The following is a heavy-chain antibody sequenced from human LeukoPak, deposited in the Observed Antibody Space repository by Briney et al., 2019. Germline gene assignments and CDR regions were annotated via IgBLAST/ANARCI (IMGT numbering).Heavy chain of an antibody. CDR2: INHSGST. CDR1: GGSLSGYY. CDR3: ARHGDYVGSDY. D-gene: IGHD4-17*01. J-gene: IGHJ4*02. Sequence: SETLSLTCGVYGGSLSGYYWSWIRQPPGKGLEWIGEINHSGSTNYNPSLKSRVAISVDTSKNQFSLKLTSVTAADTAVYYCARHGDYVGSDYWGQGTLVTVS. V-gene: IGHV4-34*01.